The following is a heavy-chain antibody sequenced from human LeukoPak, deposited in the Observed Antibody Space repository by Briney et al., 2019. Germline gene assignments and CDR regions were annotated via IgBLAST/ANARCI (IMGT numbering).Heavy chain of an antibody. CDR1: GGTFSSYP. CDR3: AREGGYCSSTSCPLDY. D-gene: IGHD2-2*01. V-gene: IGHV1-69*13. CDR2: ITPIFGTA. Sequence: ASVKVSCKASGGTFSSYPFTWVRQAPGQGLEWMGEITPIFGTANYAQKFQGRVTITADESTSTAYMELSSLRSEDTAVYYCAREGGYCSSTSCPLDYWGQGTLVTVSS. J-gene: IGHJ4*02.